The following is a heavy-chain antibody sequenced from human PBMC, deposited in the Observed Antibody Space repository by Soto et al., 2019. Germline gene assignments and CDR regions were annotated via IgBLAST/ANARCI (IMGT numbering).Heavy chain of an antibody. CDR2: IYYSGST. J-gene: IGHJ4*02. Sequence: PSETLSLTCTVSGGSISSSSYCRGWIRQPPGKGLEWIGSIYYSGSTYYNPSLKSRVTITRDTSKNQVVLTMTDMDPVDTATYYCAHRVDYRGSWNTGYFDYWGQGTLVTVSS. CDR3: AHRVDYRGSWNTGYFDY. D-gene: IGHD2-15*01. V-gene: IGHV4-39*06. CDR1: GGSISSSSYC.